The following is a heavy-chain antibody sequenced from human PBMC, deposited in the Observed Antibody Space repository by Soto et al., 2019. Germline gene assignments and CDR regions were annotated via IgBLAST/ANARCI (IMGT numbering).Heavy chain of an antibody. V-gene: IGHV4-4*02. CDR3: ARDCRVRLESYSYYYMDA. J-gene: IGHJ6*03. CDR2: IYHSGST. D-gene: IGHD4-17*01. Sequence: SETLSLTCAVSSGSISSSNWWSWVRQPPGKGLEWIGEIYHSGSTNYNPSLKSRVTISVDKSKNQFSLKLSSVTAADTAVYYCARDCRVRLESYSYYYMDAWGKGTTVTVS. CDR1: SGSISSSNW.